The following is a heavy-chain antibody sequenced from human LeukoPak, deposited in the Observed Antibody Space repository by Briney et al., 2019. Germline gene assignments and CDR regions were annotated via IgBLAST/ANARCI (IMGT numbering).Heavy chain of an antibody. Sequence: SVKVSCKASGGTFSSYAISWVRQAPGQGLEWMGGIIPIFGTATYAQKFQGRVTITADESTSTAYMELSSLRSEDTAVYYCARDLDSGSYWGHAFDIWGQGTMVTVSS. CDR1: GGTFSSYA. J-gene: IGHJ3*02. D-gene: IGHD1-26*01. CDR3: ARDLDSGSYWGHAFDI. V-gene: IGHV1-69*13. CDR2: IIPIFGTA.